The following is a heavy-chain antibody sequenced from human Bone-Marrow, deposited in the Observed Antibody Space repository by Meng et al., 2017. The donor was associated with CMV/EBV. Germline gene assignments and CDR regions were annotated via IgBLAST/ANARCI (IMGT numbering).Heavy chain of an antibody. CDR1: GFTFSSYW. J-gene: IGHJ4*02. Sequence: GGSLRLSCAASGFTFSSYWMSWVRQAPGKGLEWVANIKQDGSEKYYVDSVKGRFTISRDNAKNSLYLQMNSLRAEDTAVYYCAASSTTWPYYFDYWGQGTLVTGSS. V-gene: IGHV3-7*01. CDR3: AASSTTWPYYFDY. D-gene: IGHD2-2*01. CDR2: IKQDGSEK.